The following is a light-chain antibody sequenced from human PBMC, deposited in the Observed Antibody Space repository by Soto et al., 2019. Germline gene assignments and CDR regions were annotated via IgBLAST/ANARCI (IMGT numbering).Light chain of an antibody. CDR2: QDN. Sequence: SYELTQPPSVSVSPGQTASITCSGGNWGSSYASWYQQRPGQSPVLVIYQDNKRPSGIPERFSGSISGNTATLTISGTQTLDEADYYCQEWDSHTYIFGSGTKLTVL. CDR3: QEWDSHTYI. J-gene: IGLJ1*01. V-gene: IGLV3-1*01. CDR1: NWGSSY.